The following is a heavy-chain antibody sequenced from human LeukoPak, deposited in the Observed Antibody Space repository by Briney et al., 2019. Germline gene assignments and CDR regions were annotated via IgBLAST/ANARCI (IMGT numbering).Heavy chain of an antibody. CDR3: AATGSAWYESYYYYMDV. CDR2: INSDGSST. J-gene: IGHJ6*03. CDR1: GFTFSSYW. Sequence: GGSLRLSCAASGFTFSSYWMHWVRQAPGKGLVWVSRINSDGSSTSYADTVKGRFTISRDNPKNTLYLQMNSLRPDDTALCHCAATGSAWYESYYYYMDVWGKGTTVVVSS. V-gene: IGHV3-74*01. D-gene: IGHD6-19*01.